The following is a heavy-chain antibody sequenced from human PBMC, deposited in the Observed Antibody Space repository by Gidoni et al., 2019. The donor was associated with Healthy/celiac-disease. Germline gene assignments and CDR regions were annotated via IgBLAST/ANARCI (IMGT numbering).Heavy chain of an antibody. CDR2: ISWNSGSI. V-gene: IGHV3-9*01. CDR3: AKDISSGSYGVGDY. CDR1: GFTFDDYA. J-gene: IGHJ4*02. Sequence: EVQLVESGGGLVQPGRSLRLSCAASGFTFDDYAMHWVRQAPGKGLEWVSGISWNSGSIGYADSVKGRFTISRDNAKNSLYLQMNSLRAEDTALYYCAKDISSGSYGVGDYWGQGTLVTVSS. D-gene: IGHD1-26*01.